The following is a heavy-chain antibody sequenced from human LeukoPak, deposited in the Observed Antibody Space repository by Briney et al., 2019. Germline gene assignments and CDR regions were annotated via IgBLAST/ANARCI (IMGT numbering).Heavy chain of an antibody. Sequence: SETLSLTCTVSGGSISSYYWSWIRQPPGKGLERIGYIYYSGSTNYNPSLKSRVTISVDTSKNQFSLKLSSVTAADTAVYYCASIDSSSWYFWFDPWGQGTLVTVSS. CDR2: IYYSGST. CDR1: GGSISSYY. D-gene: IGHD6-13*01. CDR3: ASIDSSSWYFWFDP. J-gene: IGHJ5*02. V-gene: IGHV4-59*01.